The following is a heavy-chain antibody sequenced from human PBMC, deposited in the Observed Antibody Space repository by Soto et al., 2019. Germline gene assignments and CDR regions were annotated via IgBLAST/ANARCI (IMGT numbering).Heavy chain of an antibody. CDR3: ARGSQQLANPFDY. D-gene: IGHD6-13*01. CDR2: IYYSGST. CDR1: GGSISSSSYY. Sequence: SETLSLTCTVSGGSISSSSYYWGWIRQPPGKGLEWIGSIYYSGSTYYNPSLKSRVTISVDTSKNQFSLKLSSVTAADTAVYYCARGSQQLANPFDYWGQGTLVTVSS. J-gene: IGHJ4*02. V-gene: IGHV4-39*01.